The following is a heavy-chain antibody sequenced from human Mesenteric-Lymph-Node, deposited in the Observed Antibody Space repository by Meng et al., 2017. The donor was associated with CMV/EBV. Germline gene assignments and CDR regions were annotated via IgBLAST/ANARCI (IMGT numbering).Heavy chain of an antibody. V-gene: IGHV1-69*05. J-gene: IGHJ5*02. CDR3: ARGGGNYAGWNWFDP. CDR2: IIPISGTS. Sequence: SVKVSCKASGGTFSNYAISWVRQAPGQGLEWMGGIIPISGTSNYAQKLQGRVTISTDESTSTAYMELSSLRSDDTAVYYCARGGGNYAGWNWFDPWGQGTLVTVSS. CDR1: GGTFSNYA. D-gene: IGHD4-23*01.